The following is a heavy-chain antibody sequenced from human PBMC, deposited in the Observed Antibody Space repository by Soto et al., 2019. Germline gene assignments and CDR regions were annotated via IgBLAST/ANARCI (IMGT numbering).Heavy chain of an antibody. Sequence: QVQLVQSGPDVKKPGASVRVSCMTPGYAFTSYAVNWVRQAPGQGLEWIGWIAPHSGRTTYLPKFQGRVTITADAATNTAYMELGSLSSDDTGIYVCAMAATGSYPSAYWGQGTVVTVSS. CDR1: GYAFTSYA. V-gene: IGHV1-18*04. D-gene: IGHD3-16*01. CDR2: IAPHSGRT. J-gene: IGHJ4*02. CDR3: AMAATGSYPSAY.